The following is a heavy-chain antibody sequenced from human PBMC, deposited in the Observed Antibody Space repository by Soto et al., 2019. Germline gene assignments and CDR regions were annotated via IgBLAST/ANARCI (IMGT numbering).Heavy chain of an antibody. CDR2: IYYSGST. J-gene: IGHJ4*02. CDR3: AGVDPPPQMYYFDY. CDR1: GGSISSSSYY. Sequence: SETLSLTCTVSGGSISSSSYYWGWIRQPPGKGLEWIGSIYYSGSTYYNPSLKSRVTISVDTSKNQFSLKLSSVTAADTAVYYCAGVDPPPQMYYFDYWGQGTLVTVSS. V-gene: IGHV4-39*01.